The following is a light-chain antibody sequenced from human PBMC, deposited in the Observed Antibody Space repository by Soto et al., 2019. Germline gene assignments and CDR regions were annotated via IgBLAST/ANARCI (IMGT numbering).Light chain of an antibody. CDR2: EVN. Sequence: QSALTQPPSASGSPGQSVTISCTGTSSDVGGYNYLSWYQQHPGKAPKLMIYEVNKRPSGVPDRFSGSKSGNTASLTVSGLQAEDEADYYCSSYAGSNNLIFGGGTKVTVL. J-gene: IGLJ2*01. V-gene: IGLV2-8*01. CDR3: SSYAGSNNLI. CDR1: SSDVGGYNY.